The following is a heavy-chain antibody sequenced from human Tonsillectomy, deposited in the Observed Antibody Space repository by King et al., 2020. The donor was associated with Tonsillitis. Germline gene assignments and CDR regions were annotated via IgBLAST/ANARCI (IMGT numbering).Heavy chain of an antibody. D-gene: IGHD3-3*01. V-gene: IGHV1-69*06. CDR2: IIPIFGTA. Sequence: QLVQSGAEVKKPGSSVKVSCKASGGTFSSYAISWVRQAPGQGLEWMGGIIPIFGTANYAQKFQGRVTITADKSTSTAYMELSSLRSEDTAVYYCARYGLDYVFWNGYYKGEAYWGQGTLVTVSS. CDR3: ARYGLDYVFWNGYYKGEAY. J-gene: IGHJ4*02. CDR1: GGTFSSYA.